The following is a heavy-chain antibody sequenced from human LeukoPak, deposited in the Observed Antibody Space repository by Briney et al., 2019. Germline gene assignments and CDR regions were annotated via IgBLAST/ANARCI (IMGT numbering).Heavy chain of an antibody. CDR2: ISSRSTYI. J-gene: IGHJ4*02. Sequence: GGSLRLSCTASGFSFSDYYMSWVRQAPGKGLEWISYISSRSTYISDADSVKGRFTISRDNAKNLLFLQMNSLRVEDTALYYCSRGGTGAFDYWGQGILVTVSS. V-gene: IGHV3-11*06. CDR1: GFSFSDYY. D-gene: IGHD2-8*02. CDR3: SRGGTGAFDY.